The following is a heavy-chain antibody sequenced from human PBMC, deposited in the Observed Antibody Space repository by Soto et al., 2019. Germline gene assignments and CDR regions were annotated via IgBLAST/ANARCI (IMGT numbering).Heavy chain of an antibody. Sequence: PGGSLRLSCAASGFTFSSYGMHWVRQAPGKGLEWVAVIWYDGSNKYYADSVKGRFTISRDNSKNTLYLQMNSLRAEDTAVYYCARDGAGTTVKYYFDYWGQGTLVTVSS. V-gene: IGHV3-33*01. CDR2: IWYDGSNK. CDR1: GFTFSSYG. J-gene: IGHJ4*02. D-gene: IGHD4-4*01. CDR3: ARDGAGTTVKYYFDY.